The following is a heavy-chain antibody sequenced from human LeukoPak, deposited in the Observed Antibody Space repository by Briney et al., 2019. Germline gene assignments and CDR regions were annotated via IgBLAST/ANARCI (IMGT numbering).Heavy chain of an antibody. Sequence: GGSLRLSCAASGFTFSNYWMTWVRQAPGKGPEWVANIQKDGSEKYYVDSVKGRFTISRDNAKNSLYLQMNSLRAEDTAVYYCAGVGLWAPGRYYVDNWGQGTLVTVSS. V-gene: IGHV3-7*04. D-gene: IGHD4/OR15-4a*01. CDR1: GFTFSNYW. CDR2: IQKDGSEK. CDR3: AGVGLWAPGRYYVDN. J-gene: IGHJ4*02.